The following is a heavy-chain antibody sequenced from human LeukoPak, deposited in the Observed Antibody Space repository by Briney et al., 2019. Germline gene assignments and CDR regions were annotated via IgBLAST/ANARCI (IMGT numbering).Heavy chain of an antibody. Sequence: PGGSLRLSCAASGFTFSSYAMSWVRQAPGKGLEWVSAISGSGGSTYYADSVKGRFTISRDNSKNTLYLQMNSLRAEDTAVYYCARVLLDYGDSPFDYWGQGTLVTVSS. J-gene: IGHJ4*02. V-gene: IGHV3-23*01. CDR3: ARVLLDYGDSPFDY. D-gene: IGHD4-17*01. CDR2: ISGSGGST. CDR1: GFTFSSYA.